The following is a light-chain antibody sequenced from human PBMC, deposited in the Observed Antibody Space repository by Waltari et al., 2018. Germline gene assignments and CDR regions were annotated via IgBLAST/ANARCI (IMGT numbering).Light chain of an antibody. V-gene: IGKV3-15*01. J-gene: IGKJ2*01. CDR1: QSVSSN. Sequence: EIVMTNSPATLSVSPGERATLSCRASQSVSSNLAWYQQKPGQAPRLLNDGASTRATGIPARFSGSGSGTEFTLTISSLQSEDFAVYYCQQYNNWPRGTFGQGTKLEIK. CDR2: GAS. CDR3: QQYNNWPRGT.